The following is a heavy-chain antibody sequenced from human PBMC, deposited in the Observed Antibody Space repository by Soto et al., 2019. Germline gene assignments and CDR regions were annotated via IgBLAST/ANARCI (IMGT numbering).Heavy chain of an antibody. J-gene: IGHJ4*02. Sequence: EVQLLESGGGLVQPGGSLRLSCAASGFTFSSYAMRWVHQAPAKGLEWVSAISGSGGSTYYADSVKGRFTISRDNSKNTLYLQMNSLRAEDTAVYYCARRGSGSYYDYWGQGTLVTVSS. CDR1: GFTFSSYA. CDR3: ARRGSGSYYDY. V-gene: IGHV3-23*01. D-gene: IGHD1-26*01. CDR2: ISGSGGST.